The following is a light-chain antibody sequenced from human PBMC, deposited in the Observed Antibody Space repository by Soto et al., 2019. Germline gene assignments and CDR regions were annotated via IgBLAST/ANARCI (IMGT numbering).Light chain of an antibody. CDR3: AAWDDSLNGPV. V-gene: IGLV1-44*01. J-gene: IGLJ2*01. CDR2: NNN. CDR1: TSNIGSHA. Sequence: QSVLTQPPSTSGTPGQRVTVSCSGSTSNIGSHAVNWYHQLPGTAPKLLIYNNNERPSGVPDRFSGAKSGTSASLAISGLQSEDEADYDCAAWDDSLNGPVFGGGTQLTVL.